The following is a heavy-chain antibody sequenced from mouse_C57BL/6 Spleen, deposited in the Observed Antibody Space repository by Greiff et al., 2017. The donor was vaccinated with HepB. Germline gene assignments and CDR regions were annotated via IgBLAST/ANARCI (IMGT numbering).Heavy chain of an antibody. V-gene: IGHV10-3*01. CDR1: GFTFNTYA. J-gene: IGHJ4*01. Sequence: EVQGVESGGGLVQPKGSLKLSCAASGFTFNTYAMHWVRQAPGKGLEWVARIRSKSSNYATYYADSVKDRFTISRDDSQSMLYLQMNNLKTEDTAMYYGVRRSGYSGAMDYWGQGTSVTVSS. CDR2: IRSKSSNYAT. D-gene: IGHD2-3*01. CDR3: VRRSGYSGAMDY.